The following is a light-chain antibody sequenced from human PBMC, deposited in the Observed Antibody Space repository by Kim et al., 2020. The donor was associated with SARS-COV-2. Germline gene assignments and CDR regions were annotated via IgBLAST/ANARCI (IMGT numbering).Light chain of an antibody. CDR3: QQYNNWPPCT. Sequence: EIVMTQSPATLSVSPGERATLSCRASRSISNNLAWYQQKSGQPPRLLIYDVSFRATGIPARFSGSGSGTEVTLTISSLQSEDFAVYYCQQYNNWPPCTFGGGTKVDIK. J-gene: IGKJ4*01. V-gene: IGKV3-15*01. CDR2: DVS. CDR1: RSISNN.